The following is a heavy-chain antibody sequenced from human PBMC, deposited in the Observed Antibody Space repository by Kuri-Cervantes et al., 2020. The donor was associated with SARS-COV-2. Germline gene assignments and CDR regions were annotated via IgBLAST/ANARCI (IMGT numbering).Heavy chain of an antibody. CDR2: INHSGST. V-gene: IGHV4-34*01. CDR1: GGSFSGYY. Sequence: SETLSLTCAVYGGSFSGYYWSWIRQPPGKGLEWIGEINHSGSTNYNPSLKSRVTILVDTSMNQFSLSLSSVTAADTALYYCARGSTCSGGSCYFEGFDPWGQGTLVTVSS. D-gene: IGHD2-15*01. CDR3: ARGSTCSGGSCYFEGFDP. J-gene: IGHJ5*02.